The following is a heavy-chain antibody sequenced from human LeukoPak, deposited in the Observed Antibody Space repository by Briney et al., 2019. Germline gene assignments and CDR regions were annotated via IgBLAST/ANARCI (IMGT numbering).Heavy chain of an antibody. V-gene: IGHV1-18*01. CDR2: ITTYNGNT. D-gene: IGHD4-17*01. J-gene: IGHJ4*02. CDR1: GYTFTIYP. CDR3: ARGYDYGDYVGDFDY. Sequence: ASVKVSFKASGYTFTIYPISWVRQAPGRGLEWMGWITTYNGNTNSAQKLQGRVTMTTDTSTSTAYMDLRGLRSDDTAVYYFARGYDYGDYVGDFDYWGQGTLVTVSS.